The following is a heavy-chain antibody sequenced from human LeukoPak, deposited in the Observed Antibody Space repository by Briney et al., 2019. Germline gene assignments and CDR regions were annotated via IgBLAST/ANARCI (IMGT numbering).Heavy chain of an antibody. J-gene: IGHJ4*02. D-gene: IGHD6-19*01. CDR3: AKDIYSSQQNDY. CDR2: ICGSGGST. V-gene: IGHV3-23*01. Sequence: GGSLRLSCAASGFTFSSYAMSWVRQAPGKGLEWVSAICGSGGSTYYADSVKGRFTISRDNSKNTLYLQMNSLRAEDTAVYYCAKDIYSSQQNDYWGQGTLVAVSS. CDR1: GFTFSSYA.